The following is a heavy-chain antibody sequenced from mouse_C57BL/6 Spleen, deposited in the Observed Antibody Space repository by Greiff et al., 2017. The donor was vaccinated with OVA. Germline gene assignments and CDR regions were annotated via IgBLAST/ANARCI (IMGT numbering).Heavy chain of an antibody. D-gene: IGHD1-2*01. CDR3: TAFTTASSWGGYFDY. J-gene: IGHJ2*01. CDR1: GYTFTDYE. CDR2: IDPETGGT. Sequence: QVQLQQSGAELVRPGASVTLSCKASGYTFTDYEMHWVKQTPVHGLEWIGAIDPETGGTAYNQKFKGKAILTADKSSSTAYMELRSLTSEDSAVYYCTAFTTASSWGGYFDYWGQGTTLTVSS. V-gene: IGHV1-15*01.